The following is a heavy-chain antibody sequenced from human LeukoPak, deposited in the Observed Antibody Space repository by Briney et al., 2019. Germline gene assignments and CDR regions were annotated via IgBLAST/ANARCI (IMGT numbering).Heavy chain of an antibody. Sequence: PSETLSLTCAVYGGSFSGYYWSWIRQPPGKGLEWIGEINHSGSTYYNPSLKSRVTISVDTSKNQFSLKLSSVTAADTAVYYCARQYGSGSYYNDAFDIWGQGTMVTVSS. CDR3: ARQYGSGSYYNDAFDI. CDR2: INHSGST. J-gene: IGHJ3*02. V-gene: IGHV4-34*01. CDR1: GGSFSGYY. D-gene: IGHD3-10*01.